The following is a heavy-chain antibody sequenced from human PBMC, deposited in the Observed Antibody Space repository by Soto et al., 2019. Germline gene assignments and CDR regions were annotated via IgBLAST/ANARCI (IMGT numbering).Heavy chain of an antibody. V-gene: IGHV3-30*18. CDR1: GFTFSNYG. J-gene: IGHJ6*02. D-gene: IGHD1-26*01. Sequence: QVQLVESGGGVVQPGRSLRLSCAASGFTFSNYGMHWVRQAPGKGLEWVAVISYDGSNKYHADSVKGRFTISRDNSKNQLYLQRNRMRAEDTAVYYCAKVGFSGSSTYYYYYGMDVWGQGTTVTVSS. CDR3: AKVGFSGSSTYYYYYGMDV. CDR2: ISYDGSNK.